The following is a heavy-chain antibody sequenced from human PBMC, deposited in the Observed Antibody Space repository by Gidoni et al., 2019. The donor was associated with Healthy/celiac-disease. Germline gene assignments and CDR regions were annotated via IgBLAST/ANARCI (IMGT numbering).Heavy chain of an antibody. D-gene: IGHD6-19*01. CDR3: ARGDYWYSSDNPAVDY. J-gene: IGHJ4*02. Sequence: QVQLVESGGGVVQPGRSLRLSCVASGFTFSSYSMHWVRQAPGKGLEWVAVISYDGNNKHYADSVKGRFTISRDNSKNTLYLQMSSLRAEDTAVFYCARGDYWYSSDNPAVDYWGRGTLVTVSS. CDR2: ISYDGNNK. V-gene: IGHV3-30-3*01. CDR1: GFTFSSYS.